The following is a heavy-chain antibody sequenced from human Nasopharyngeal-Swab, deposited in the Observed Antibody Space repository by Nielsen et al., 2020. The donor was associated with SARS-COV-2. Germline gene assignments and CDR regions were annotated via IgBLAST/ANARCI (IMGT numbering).Heavy chain of an antibody. J-gene: IGHJ6*02. CDR2: INRDGTYT. V-gene: IGHV3-74*01. CDR3: ARAPDCGGGSCNSYHYYGMDV. CDR1: GFTFSSYW. D-gene: IGHD2-15*01. Sequence: GESLKISCAASGFTFSSYWMHWVRQPPGKGLVWVSRINRDGTYTTYADSVEGRFTISRDNANNTLFLQMYSLRAEDTAVYYCARAPDCGGGSCNSYHYYGMDVWGQGTTVTVSS.